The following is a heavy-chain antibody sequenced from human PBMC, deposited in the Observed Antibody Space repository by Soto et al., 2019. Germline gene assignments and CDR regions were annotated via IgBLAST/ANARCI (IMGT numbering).Heavy chain of an antibody. J-gene: IGHJ4*02. CDR1: GFTFSSYG. CDR2: ISKDGSTK. CDR3: AKETHSSGYGSYFDY. D-gene: IGHD3-22*01. Sequence: LRLSCAASGFTFSSYGMHWVRQAPGKGLEWVAVISKDGSTKYDADSVKGRFTISRDNSKNTLYLQMNSLRAEDTAVYYCAKETHSSGYGSYFDYWGQGTLVTVSS. V-gene: IGHV3-30*18.